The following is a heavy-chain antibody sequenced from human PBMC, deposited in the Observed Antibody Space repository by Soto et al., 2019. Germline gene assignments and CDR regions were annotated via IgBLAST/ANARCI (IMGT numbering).Heavy chain of an antibody. J-gene: IGHJ6*02. V-gene: IGHV1-2*02. D-gene: IGHD2-2*01. CDR1: GYTFTSYY. CDR2: INPNSGGT. CDR3: AKDTNIVVVPAATGGMDV. Sequence: GASVKVSCKASGYTFTSYYMHWVRQAPGQGLEWMGWINPNSGGTNYAQKFQGRVTMTRVTSISTAYMELSSLRSDDTALYYCAKDTNIVVVPAATGGMDVWGQGTTVTVSS.